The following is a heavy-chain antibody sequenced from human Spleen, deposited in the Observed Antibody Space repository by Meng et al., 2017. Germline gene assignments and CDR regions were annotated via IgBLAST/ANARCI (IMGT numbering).Heavy chain of an antibody. J-gene: IGHJ4*02. V-gene: IGHV3-53*04. D-gene: IGHD5-24*01. CDR2: IYNGENT. Sequence: GGSLRLSCAASGFTFDDYGMSWVRQAPGKGLEWVSFIYNGENTYYADSVKGRFTISRHNSKNTVYLQLNSLRTEDTAIYYCARGRDGYNYDYWGQGTLVTVSS. CDR1: GFTFDDYG. CDR3: ARGRDGYNYDY.